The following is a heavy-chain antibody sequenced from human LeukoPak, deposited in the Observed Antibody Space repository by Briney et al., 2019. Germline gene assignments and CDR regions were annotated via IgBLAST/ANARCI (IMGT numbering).Heavy chain of an antibody. V-gene: IGHV3-21*03. Sequence: GSLRLSCAASEFTFSSYSMNWVRQATGKGLEWVSSISSSSRYLYYADSVKGRFTISRDNAKNSLYLQMNSLRAEDTAVYYCARDHWDILTGYYIDYWGQGTLVTVSS. CDR2: ISSSSRYL. CDR3: ARDHWDILTGYYIDY. D-gene: IGHD3-9*01. CDR1: EFTFSSYS. J-gene: IGHJ4*02.